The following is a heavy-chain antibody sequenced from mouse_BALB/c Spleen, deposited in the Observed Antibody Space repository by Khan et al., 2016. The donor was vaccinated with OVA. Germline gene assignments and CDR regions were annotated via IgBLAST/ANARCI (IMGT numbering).Heavy chain of an antibody. D-gene: IGHD1-1*01. J-gene: IGHJ2*01. CDR3: ARKDGSDLDY. V-gene: IGHV1-20*02. Sequence: VQLKQSGPELVKPGASVKISCKASGYSFTGYFMNWVMQSHGKSLEWIGRINPHIGETLYNQKFKGKATLTVDESSSTAHMELRSLASEDSAVYYCARKDGSDLDYWGQGTTLTVSS. CDR2: INPHIGET. CDR1: GYSFTGYF.